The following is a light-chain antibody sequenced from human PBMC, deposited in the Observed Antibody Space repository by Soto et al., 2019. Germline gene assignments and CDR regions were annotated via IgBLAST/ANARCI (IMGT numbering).Light chain of an antibody. V-gene: IGKV1-5*03. Sequence: DIQMTQSPSTLSASIGDRVTITCRASQSINNWLAGYQQMPGKAPKLLIYKESTAESGVPSRFSGIGSGTQFPLTISGLQPDDFASYYRQQYYTYPLTFGQATKG. CDR2: KES. J-gene: IGKJ1*01. CDR1: QSINNW. CDR3: QQYYTYPLT.